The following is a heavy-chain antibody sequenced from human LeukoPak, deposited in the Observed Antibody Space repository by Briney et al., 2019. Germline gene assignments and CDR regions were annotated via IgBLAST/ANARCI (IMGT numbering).Heavy chain of an antibody. CDR3: SRMGARDFFDY. CDR1: GGSISSYY. J-gene: IGHJ4*02. CDR2: MYNSGST. V-gene: IGHV4-59*01. D-gene: IGHD1-26*01. Sequence: SETLSLTCSVSGGSISSYYWSWIRQPPGKGLEWIGYMYNSGSTSYNPSLKSRVSMSVDTSKNQFSLKLTSVTAADTAVYYCSRMGARDFFDYWGQGTLVTVSS.